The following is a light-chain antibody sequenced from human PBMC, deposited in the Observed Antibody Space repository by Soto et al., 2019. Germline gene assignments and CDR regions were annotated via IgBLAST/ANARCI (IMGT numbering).Light chain of an antibody. CDR1: SSNIGSNT. Sequence: QSVLTQAPSASGTPGQRVTISCSGSSSNIGSNTVTWYQQVPGTAPTLLIYSNDQRPSGVPARFSGSKYGTSATLAIAGLQSEDEADYYCAAWDVSLNGWVFGGGTKLTVL. V-gene: IGLV1-44*01. CDR3: AAWDVSLNGWV. CDR2: SND. J-gene: IGLJ3*02.